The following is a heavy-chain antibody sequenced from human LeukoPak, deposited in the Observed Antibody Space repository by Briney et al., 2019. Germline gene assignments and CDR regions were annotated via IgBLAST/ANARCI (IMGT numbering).Heavy chain of an antibody. CDR1: GFTFSDSS. J-gene: IGHJ3*02. D-gene: IGHD2-2*01. CDR3: TRDDFAVVPAAIDAFDI. V-gene: IGHV3-73*01. Sequence: GRSLRLSCAASGFTFSDSSVHWVRQASGKGLEWVGRIRSKANSYATAYAASVKGRFTVSRDDSQNTAYLQMNSLKTEDTAVYYCTRDDFAVVPAAIDAFDIWGQGTMVTVSS. CDR2: IRSKANSYAT.